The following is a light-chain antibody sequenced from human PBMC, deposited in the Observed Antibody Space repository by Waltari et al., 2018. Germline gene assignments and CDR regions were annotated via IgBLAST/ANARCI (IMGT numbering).Light chain of an antibody. J-gene: IGLJ2*01. CDR1: SSDLGSYYL. CDR3: SSYTYGGPWV. CDR2: EVD. Sequence: SALTQPASVSASPGQSITISCTGSSSDLGSYYLVAWYQQHPGKAPHRLIEEVDKRPSGVSYRFSGSKSGNAASLTVSGLQPEDEGHYFCSSYTYGGPWVFGGGTLLTVL. V-gene: IGLV2-23*02.